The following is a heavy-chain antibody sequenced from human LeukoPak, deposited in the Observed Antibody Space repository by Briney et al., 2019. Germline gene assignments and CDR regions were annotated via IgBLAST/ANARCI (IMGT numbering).Heavy chain of an antibody. CDR1: GGSFSGYY. J-gene: IGHJ3*02. CDR3: ARVYVWELPPYDAFDI. CDR2: INHSGST. V-gene: IGHV4-34*01. D-gene: IGHD1-26*01. Sequence: SETLSLTCAVYGGSFSGYYWSWIRQPPGKGLEWIGEINHSGSTNYNPSLKSRVTISVDTSKNQFSLKLSSVTAADTAVYYCARVYVWELPPYDAFDIWGQGTMVTVSS.